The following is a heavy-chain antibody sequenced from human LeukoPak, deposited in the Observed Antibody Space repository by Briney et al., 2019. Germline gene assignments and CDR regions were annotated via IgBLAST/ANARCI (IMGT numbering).Heavy chain of an antibody. Sequence: GGPLRLSCAASGFTFSSYSMNWVRQAPGKGLEWVSSISSSSSYIYYADSVKGRFTISRDNAKNSLYLQMNSLRAEDTAVYYCARGRLRTPDYWGQGTLVTVSS. D-gene: IGHD5-12*01. V-gene: IGHV3-21*01. CDR1: GFTFSSYS. CDR3: ARGRLRTPDY. J-gene: IGHJ4*02. CDR2: ISSSSSYI.